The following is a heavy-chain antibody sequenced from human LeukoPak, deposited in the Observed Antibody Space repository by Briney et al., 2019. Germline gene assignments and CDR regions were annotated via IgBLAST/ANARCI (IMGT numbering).Heavy chain of an antibody. CDR2: ISGSGGST. CDR1: GFTFSRYA. CDR3: AKDFRLGFDI. Sequence: GGSLRLSCAASGFTFSRYAMRWVRQAPGKGLEWVSAISGSGGSTYYADSVKGRFTISRDNSKNTLYLQMNSLRAEDTAVYYCAKDFRLGFDIWGQGTMVTVSS. J-gene: IGHJ3*02. V-gene: IGHV3-23*01. D-gene: IGHD3-16*01.